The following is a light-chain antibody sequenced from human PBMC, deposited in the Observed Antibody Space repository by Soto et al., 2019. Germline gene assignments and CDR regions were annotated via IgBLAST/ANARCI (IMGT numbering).Light chain of an antibody. CDR1: SSDVGGYNS. V-gene: IGLV2-8*01. CDR3: SSYAGSNNFV. CDR2: EVS. Sequence: QSALTQPPSASGSPGQSVTISCTGTSSDVGGYNSVSWYQHHPDKGPKLIIYEVSKRPSGVPDRFSGSKSANTASLTVSGLQAEDEADYYCSSYAGSNNFVFGTGTKLTVL. J-gene: IGLJ1*01.